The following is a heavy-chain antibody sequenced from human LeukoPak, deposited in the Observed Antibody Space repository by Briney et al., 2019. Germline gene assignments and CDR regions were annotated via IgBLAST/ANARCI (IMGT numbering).Heavy chain of an antibody. Sequence: SETLSLTCTVSGGSIGSYYWSWVRQPPEKGLEWIGNIVYTGRTNYNPSLKSRVTISIDTSKNQFSLKLSSVTAADTAVYYCARHVRGVTEYYGMDVWGKGTTVTVSS. D-gene: IGHD3-10*01. CDR2: IVYTGRT. CDR1: GGSIGSYY. J-gene: IGHJ6*04. CDR3: ARHVRGVTEYYGMDV. V-gene: IGHV4-59*01.